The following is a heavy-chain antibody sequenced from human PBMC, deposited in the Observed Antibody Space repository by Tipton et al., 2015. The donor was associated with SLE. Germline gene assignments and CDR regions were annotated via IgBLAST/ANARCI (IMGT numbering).Heavy chain of an antibody. J-gene: IGHJ5*02. Sequence: TLSLTCTVSGYSITSGYYCSWIRQPPGKGLEWIGEINHSGSTNYNPSLKSRVTISVDTSKNQFSLKLSSVTAADTAVYYCARENNWFDPWGQGTLVTVSS. CDR1: GYSITSGYY. CDR3: ARENNWFDP. V-gene: IGHV4-38-2*02. CDR2: INHSGST.